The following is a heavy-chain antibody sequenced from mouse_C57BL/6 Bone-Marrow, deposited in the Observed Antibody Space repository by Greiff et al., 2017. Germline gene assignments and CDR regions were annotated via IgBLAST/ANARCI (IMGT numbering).Heavy chain of an antibody. CDR2: IDPENGDT. J-gene: IGHJ2*01. V-gene: IGHV14-4*01. D-gene: IGHD2-5*01. CDR1: GFNIKDDY. Sequence: EVQLVESGAELVRPGASVKLSCTASGFNIKDDYMHWVKQRPEQGLEWIGWIDPENGDTEYASKFQGKATITADTSSNTAYLQLSSLTSEDTAVYYCTNSNYFFDYWGQGTTLTVSS. CDR3: TNSNYFFDY.